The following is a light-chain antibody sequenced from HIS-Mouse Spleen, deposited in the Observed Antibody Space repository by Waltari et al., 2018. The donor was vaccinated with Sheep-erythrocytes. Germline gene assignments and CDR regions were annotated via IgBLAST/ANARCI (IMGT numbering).Light chain of an antibody. CDR3: CSYAGSSTFHVV. CDR2: EGS. CDR1: SRDVGSYNL. J-gene: IGLJ2*01. Sequence: QSALTQPASVSGSTGQSITISCTGTSRDVGSYNLVSWYQQHQGKAPKLMVYEGSKRPSGVSNRFSGSMSGNTRSLTISVLQAEDEADYYCCSYAGSSTFHVVFGGGTKLTV. V-gene: IGLV2-23*03.